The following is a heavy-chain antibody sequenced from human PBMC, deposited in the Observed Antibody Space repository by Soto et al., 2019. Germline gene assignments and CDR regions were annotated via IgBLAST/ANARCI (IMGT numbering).Heavy chain of an antibody. D-gene: IGHD3-10*01. V-gene: IGHV4-59*01. CDR1: GGSINSYF. J-gene: IGHJ5*02. CDR3: ASRGGWGGFDV. CDR2: IHYSGSS. Sequence: PSVTLSLTCTVSGGSINSYFWSWFRQPPGKGLEWFGYIHYSGSSSYSPSLKRRTTISVDTAQNQLPLRPSSVTAADTAGYYCASRGGWGGFDVWGQGALVTVSS.